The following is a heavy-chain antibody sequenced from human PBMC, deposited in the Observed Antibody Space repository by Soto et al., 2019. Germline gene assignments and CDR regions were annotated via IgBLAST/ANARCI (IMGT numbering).Heavy chain of an antibody. Sequence: EVQLEESGGALVQPGRSLRLSCTASGFTFDDYAMYWVRQVLGKGLECVSSISWNSGNIGYADSVKGRFTTSRDNAENSLYLQMNSLRPEDTALYYCVRSKGGYSYGPPFAYWGQGTLVTVSS. V-gene: IGHV3-9*01. J-gene: IGHJ4*02. CDR2: ISWNSGNI. D-gene: IGHD5-18*01. CDR1: GFTFDDYA. CDR3: VRSKGGYSYGPPFAY.